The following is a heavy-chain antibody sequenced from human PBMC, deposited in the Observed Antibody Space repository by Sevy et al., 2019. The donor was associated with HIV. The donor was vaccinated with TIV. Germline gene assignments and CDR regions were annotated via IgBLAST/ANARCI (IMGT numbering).Heavy chain of an antibody. J-gene: IGHJ4*02. CDR1: GGSITSYY. CDR3: AKVTYYYDSRGYPNYYFDY. D-gene: IGHD3-22*01. Sequence: SETLSLTCTVSGGSITSYYWSWIRQPPGNGLEWIGHIYNNGNTNYNPSLRSRVTISVDRSKSQFSLKLSSVTAADTAVYYCAKVTYYYDSRGYPNYYFDYWGQGTLVTVSS. V-gene: IGHV4-59*13. CDR2: IYNNGNT.